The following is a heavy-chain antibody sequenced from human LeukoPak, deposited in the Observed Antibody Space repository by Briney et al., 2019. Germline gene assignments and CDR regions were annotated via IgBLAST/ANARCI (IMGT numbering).Heavy chain of an antibody. Sequence: PGGSLRLSCAASGFTFSSNWMGWVRQAPGKGLEWVANINEAGNDKYYGDSVTGRFTIARDNANKLLDLQMNSLRGDDSAVYYCVRDDGSLIGRDWGQGTMVTVSS. CDR1: GFTFSSNW. CDR2: INEAGNDK. V-gene: IGHV3-7*01. CDR3: VRDDGSLIGRD. D-gene: IGHD2/OR15-2a*01. J-gene: IGHJ3*01.